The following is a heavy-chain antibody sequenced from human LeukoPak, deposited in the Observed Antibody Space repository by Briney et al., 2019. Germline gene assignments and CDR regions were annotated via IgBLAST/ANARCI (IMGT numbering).Heavy chain of an antibody. CDR2: MNPNSGNT. D-gene: IGHD5-18*01. CDR1: GYTFTGYY. J-gene: IGHJ3*02. CDR3: ARGAGTGYSYGLDAFDI. V-gene: IGHV1-8*02. Sequence: ASVKVSCKASGYTFTGYYIHWVRQATGQGLEWMGWMNPNSGNTGYAQKFQGRVTMTRNTSTSTAYMELSSLRSEDTAVYYCARGAGTGYSYGLDAFDIWGQGTMVTVSS.